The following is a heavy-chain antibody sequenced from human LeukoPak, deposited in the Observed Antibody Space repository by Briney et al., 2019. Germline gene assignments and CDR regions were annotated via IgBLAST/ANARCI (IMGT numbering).Heavy chain of an antibody. CDR2: IYSGGST. CDR3: ARDGSGYSYGLDY. V-gene: IGHV3-53*01. CDR1: GFTFGDYA. J-gene: IGHJ4*02. D-gene: IGHD5-18*01. Sequence: GGSLRLSCTASGFTFGDYAMSWVRQAPGKGLEWVSVIYSGGSTYYADSVKGRFTISRDNSKNTLYLQMNSLRAEDTAVYYCARDGSGYSYGLDYWGQGTLVTVSS.